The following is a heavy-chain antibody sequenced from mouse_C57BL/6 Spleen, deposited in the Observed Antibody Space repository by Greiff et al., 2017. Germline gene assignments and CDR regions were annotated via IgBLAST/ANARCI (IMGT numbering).Heavy chain of an antibody. D-gene: IGHD1-1*01. Sequence: VQLQQSGAELVKPGASVKISCKASGYAFSSYWMNWVKQRPGKGLEWIGQIYPGDGDTNYNGKFKGQATLTADKSSSTAYMQLSSLTSEDSAVYFCARPSITSLGCDVWGTGTTVTVSS. CDR2: IYPGDGDT. V-gene: IGHV1-80*01. CDR1: GYAFSSYW. CDR3: ARPSITSLGCDV. J-gene: IGHJ1*03.